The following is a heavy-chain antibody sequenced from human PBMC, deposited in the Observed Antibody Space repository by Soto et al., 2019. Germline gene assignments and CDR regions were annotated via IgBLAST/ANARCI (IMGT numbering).Heavy chain of an antibody. J-gene: IGHJ5*02. V-gene: IGHV4-39*01. Sequence: QLQLQESGPGLVKPSETLSLTCTVSGGSISSSSYYWGWIRQPPGKGLEWIGSIYYSGSTYYNPSLKSRVTISVDTSKNQFSLKLSSVTAADTAVYYCARLASPPNDLWFDPWGQGTLVTVSS. CDR3: ARLASPPNDLWFDP. CDR2: IYYSGST. CDR1: GGSISSSSYY. D-gene: IGHD1-1*01.